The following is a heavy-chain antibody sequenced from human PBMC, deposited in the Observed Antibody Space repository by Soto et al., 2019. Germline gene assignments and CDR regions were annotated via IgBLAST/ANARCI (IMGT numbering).Heavy chain of an antibody. D-gene: IGHD4-17*01. Sequence: QVQLQQWGAGLLKPSETLSLTCAVYGGSFSGYYWSWIRQPPGKGLEWIGEINHSGSTNYNPSLKSRVTISVDTSKNQFSLKLSSVTAADTAVYYCARGRTTVVPGPWGQGTLVTVSS. J-gene: IGHJ5*02. CDR3: ARGRTTVVPGP. CDR1: GGSFSGYY. V-gene: IGHV4-34*01. CDR2: INHSGST.